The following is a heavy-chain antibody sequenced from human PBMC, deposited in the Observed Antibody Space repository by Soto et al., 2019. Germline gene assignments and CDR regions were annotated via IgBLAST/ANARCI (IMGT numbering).Heavy chain of an antibody. J-gene: IGHJ6*03. CDR1: GFTFSSYS. Sequence: GGSLRLSCAASGFTFSSYSMNWVRQAPGKGLEWVSSISSSSSYIYYADSVKGRFTISRDNSKNTLYLQMNSLRAEDTAVYYCARDGGQIAERYYYYYYMDVWGKGTTVTVSS. CDR2: ISSSSSYI. D-gene: IGHD3-16*01. V-gene: IGHV3-21*01. CDR3: ARDGGQIAERYYYYYYMDV.